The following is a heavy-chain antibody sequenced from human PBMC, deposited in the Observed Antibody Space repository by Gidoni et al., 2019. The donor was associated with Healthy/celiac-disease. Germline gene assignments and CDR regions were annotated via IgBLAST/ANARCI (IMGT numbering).Heavy chain of an antibody. D-gene: IGHD1-26*01. CDR3: ARGPFGSFDI. Sequence: VQLVESGGGVVQPGRSLSPSCAASGFPFSSYGIHGVRQAPGKGLEWVAVIWYDGSNKYYADSVKGRFTSSRDNSKNTLYLQMNSVRAEDTAVYYCARGPFGSFDIWGQGTRVTVSS. J-gene: IGHJ3*02. CDR2: IWYDGSNK. CDR1: GFPFSSYG. V-gene: IGHV3-33*01.